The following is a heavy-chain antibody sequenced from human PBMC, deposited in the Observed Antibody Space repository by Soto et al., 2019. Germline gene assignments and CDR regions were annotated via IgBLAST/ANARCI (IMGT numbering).Heavy chain of an antibody. CDR1: GYSFTSYW. V-gene: IGHV5-10-1*01. CDR3: ASAVVAPAAIPIYYYYGMDV. J-gene: IGHJ6*02. D-gene: IGHD2-2*02. CDR2: IDPSDSYT. Sequence: PGESLKISCKGSGYSFTSYWISWVRQMPGKGLEWMGRIDPSDSYTNYSPSFQGHVTISADKSISTAYLQWSSLKASDTAMYYCASAVVAPAAIPIYYYYGMDVWGQGTTVTVSS.